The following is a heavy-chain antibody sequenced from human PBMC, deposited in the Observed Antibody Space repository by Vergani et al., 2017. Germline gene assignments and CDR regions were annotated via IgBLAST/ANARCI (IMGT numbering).Heavy chain of an antibody. CDR3: AKGYCSSTSCSIDY. CDR1: GFTFDDYA. V-gene: IGHV3-9*01. D-gene: IGHD2-2*01. Sequence: EVQLVESGGGLVQPGRSLRLSCAASGFTFDDYAMHWVRQAPGKGLEWVSGISWNSGSIGYADSVKGRFTISRDNAKNSLYLQMNSLRAEDTALYYFAKGYCSSTSCSIDYWGQGTLVTVSS. CDR2: ISWNSGSI. J-gene: IGHJ4*02.